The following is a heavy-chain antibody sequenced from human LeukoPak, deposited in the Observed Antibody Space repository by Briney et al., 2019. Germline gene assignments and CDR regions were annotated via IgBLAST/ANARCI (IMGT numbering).Heavy chain of an antibody. D-gene: IGHD5-24*01. V-gene: IGHV4-59*08. CDR2: IYTTGST. J-gene: IGHJ3*02. CDR3: ARHRAEMATITDDAFDM. CDR1: GSSIGIYS. Sequence: SETLSLICTVSGSSIGIYSWSWLRQPPGKGLEWIGYIYTTGSTHHMPSLKSRVTMALDRSKNKCSLRLTYVTAADTAVFYCARHRAEMATITDDAFDMWGRGTMVTVSS.